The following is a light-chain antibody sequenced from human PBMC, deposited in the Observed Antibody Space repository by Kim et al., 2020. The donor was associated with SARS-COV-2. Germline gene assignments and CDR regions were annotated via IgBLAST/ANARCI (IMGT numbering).Light chain of an antibody. J-gene: IGKJ2*03. CDR2: DAS. Sequence: DIQMTQSPSSLSASVGDRVTITCQASQDISNYLNWYQQKPGKAPKLLIYDASNLETGVPSRFSGSGSGTDFTFTISSLQPEDIATYYCQQYDKLSYSFGQGTKLEI. CDR1: QDISNY. V-gene: IGKV1-33*01. CDR3: QQYDKLSYS.